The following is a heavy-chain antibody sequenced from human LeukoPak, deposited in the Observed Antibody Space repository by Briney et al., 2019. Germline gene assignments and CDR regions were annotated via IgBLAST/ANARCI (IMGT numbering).Heavy chain of an antibody. Sequence: PSETLSLTCAVSGYPISSGYYWGWIRQPPGKGLEWIGSIYHSGSTYYNPSLKSRVTISVDTSKNQFSLKLSSVTAADTAVYYCARQQVGARGYYYYYMDVWGKGTTVTVSS. V-gene: IGHV4-38-2*01. CDR1: GYPISSGYY. CDR3: ARQQVGARGYYYYYMDV. J-gene: IGHJ6*03. CDR2: IYHSGST. D-gene: IGHD1-26*01.